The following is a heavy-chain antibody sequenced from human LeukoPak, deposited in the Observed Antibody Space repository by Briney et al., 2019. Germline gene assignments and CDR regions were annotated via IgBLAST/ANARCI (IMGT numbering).Heavy chain of an antibody. D-gene: IGHD2-2*01. Sequence: SETLSLTCTVSGGSISSGDYYWSWIRQPPGKGLEWIGYIYYSGSTYYNPSLKSRVTISVDTSKNQFSLKLSSVTAADTAVYYCARDVYCSSTSCYPHRGQGTLVTVSS. CDR2: IYYSGST. J-gene: IGHJ4*02. CDR3: ARDVYCSSTSCYPH. V-gene: IGHV4-30-4*08. CDR1: GGSISSGDYY.